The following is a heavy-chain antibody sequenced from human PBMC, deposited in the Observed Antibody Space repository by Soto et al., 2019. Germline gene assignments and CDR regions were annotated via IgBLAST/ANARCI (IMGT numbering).Heavy chain of an antibody. CDR3: ASTYSSSCDWFDP. D-gene: IGHD6-13*01. CDR2: IFSNDEK. Sequence: QVTVKESGPVLVKPTETLTLTCTVSGFSLSNAGLGVSWIRQPPGKALEWLAHIFSNDEKSYSTSLKSRLTISKDTSNSQVFLTMTNTHPVDTATYYCASTYSSSCDWFDPWGQGTLVTVSS. V-gene: IGHV2-26*04. CDR1: GFSLSNAGLG. J-gene: IGHJ5*02.